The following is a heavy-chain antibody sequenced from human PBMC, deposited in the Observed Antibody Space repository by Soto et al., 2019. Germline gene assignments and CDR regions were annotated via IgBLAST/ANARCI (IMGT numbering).Heavy chain of an antibody. J-gene: IGHJ4*02. CDR3: ARDRGYCSGGTCYSVLDY. Sequence: EVQLVESGGGLVQPGGSLRLSCAASGFTFSTYYMNWVRQAPGKGLEWVANIKQDGSEKYYVDSVKGRFTICRDNAKNSLYLQMNSLRAEDTAVYYCARDRGYCSGGTCYSVLDYWGQGILVTVSS. V-gene: IGHV3-7*01. CDR2: IKQDGSEK. CDR1: GFTFSTYY. D-gene: IGHD2-15*01.